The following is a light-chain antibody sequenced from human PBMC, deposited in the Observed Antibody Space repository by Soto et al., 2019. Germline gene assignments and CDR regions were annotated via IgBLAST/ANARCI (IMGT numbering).Light chain of an antibody. J-gene: IGKJ2*01. CDR1: QSISSY. CDR3: QRSYSTPRT. V-gene: IGKV1-39*01. Sequence: DIPMTQSPSSLSASVGDRVTITCRASQSISSYLNWYQQKPGKAPKLLIYAASSLQSGVPSRFSGSGSGTDFTLTISSLQPEDFATYYCQRSYSTPRTFGQGTKRESK. CDR2: AAS.